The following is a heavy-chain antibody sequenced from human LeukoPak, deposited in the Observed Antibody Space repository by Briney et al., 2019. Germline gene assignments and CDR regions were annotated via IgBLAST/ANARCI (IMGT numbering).Heavy chain of an antibody. CDR1: GFTFSSYA. D-gene: IGHD1-26*01. J-gene: IGHJ4*02. CDR3: AKTRWELLTGDYFDY. Sequence: GGSLRLSCAASGFTFSSYAMSWVRQAPGKGLEWVSAISGSGGSTYYADSVKGRFTISRDNSKNTLYLQMNSLRAEDTAVYYCAKTRWELLTGDYFDYWGQGTLVTVSS. V-gene: IGHV3-23*01. CDR2: ISGSGGST.